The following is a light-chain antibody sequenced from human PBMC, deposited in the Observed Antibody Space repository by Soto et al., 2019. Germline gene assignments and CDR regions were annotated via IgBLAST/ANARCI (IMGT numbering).Light chain of an antibody. V-gene: IGLV1-44*01. CDR3: ASWKDSLNVYV. J-gene: IGLJ1*01. CDR2: NTN. Sequence: QSALTQPPSASGAPGQRVTISCSGSGSNIGSNPVTWYQQLPRTAPQLLIYNTNQRPAGVPGLFSASRSATSASLAISGLHYEEEAYYCCASWKDSLNVYVLGTGTKLTVL. CDR1: GSNIGSNP.